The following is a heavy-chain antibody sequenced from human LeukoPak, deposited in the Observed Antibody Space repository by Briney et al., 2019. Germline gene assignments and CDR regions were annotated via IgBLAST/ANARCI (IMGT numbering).Heavy chain of an antibody. CDR2: INPNSGGT. Sequence: ASVKVSCKASGYTFTGHYMHWVRQAPGQGLEWMGWINPNSGGTNYAQKFQGRVTMTRDTSISTAYMELSRLRSDDTAVYYCARALPARITMIVVVKNRAFDIWGQGTMVTVSS. D-gene: IGHD3-22*01. J-gene: IGHJ3*02. CDR3: ARALPARITMIVVVKNRAFDI. CDR1: GYTFTGHY. V-gene: IGHV1-2*02.